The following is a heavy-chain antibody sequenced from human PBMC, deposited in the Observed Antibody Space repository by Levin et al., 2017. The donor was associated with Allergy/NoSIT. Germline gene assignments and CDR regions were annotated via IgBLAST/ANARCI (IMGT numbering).Heavy chain of an antibody. CDR3: ARDLGYCRSTSCYSRRAVYDYDGMDV. J-gene: IGHJ6*02. Sequence: GSLRLSCTVSGGSISSYYWSWIRQPAGKGLEWIGRIYTSGSTNYNPSLKSRVTMSVDTSKNQFSLKLSSVTAADTAVYYCARDLGYCRSTSCYSRRAVYDYDGMDVWGQGTTVTVSS. V-gene: IGHV4-4*07. CDR2: IYTSGST. CDR1: GGSISSYY. D-gene: IGHD2-2*01.